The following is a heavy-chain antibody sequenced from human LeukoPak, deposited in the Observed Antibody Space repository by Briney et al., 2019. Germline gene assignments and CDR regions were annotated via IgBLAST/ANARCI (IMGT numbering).Heavy chain of an antibody. CDR3: ATVPPYYYDSSGYAADY. Sequence: ASVKVSCKASGYAFTGYYMHWVRQAPGQGLEWMGRINPNSGGTNYAQKFQGRVTMTRDTSISTAYMELSRLRSDDTAVYYCATVPPYYYDSSGYAADYWGQGTLVTVSS. CDR2: INPNSGGT. D-gene: IGHD3-22*01. V-gene: IGHV1-2*06. J-gene: IGHJ4*02. CDR1: GYAFTGYY.